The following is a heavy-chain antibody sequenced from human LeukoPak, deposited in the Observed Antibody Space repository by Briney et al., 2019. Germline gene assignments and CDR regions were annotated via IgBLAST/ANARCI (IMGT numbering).Heavy chain of an antibody. J-gene: IGHJ3*02. CDR2: IYYSGST. CDR1: GGSISSGAYY. Sequence: PSQTLSLICTLSGGSISSGAYYWSWHRQNPGTGLEWIGYIYYSGSTYYNPSPKSRVTISVDTSKNQFPLSRSAVTAAGTAVYYCARESEQGIDAFDIGGQGTMVTVSS. V-gene: IGHV4-31*03. CDR3: ARESEQGIDAFDI. D-gene: IGHD3-10*01.